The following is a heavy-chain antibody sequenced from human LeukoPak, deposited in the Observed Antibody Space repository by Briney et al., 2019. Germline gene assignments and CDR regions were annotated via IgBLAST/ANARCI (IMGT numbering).Heavy chain of an antibody. CDR3: ARVGGYSYGYAFDY. Sequence: GGTLRLSCAASGFTFSSYGMSWVRQAPGKGLEWVANIKQDGSEKYYVDSVKGRFTISRDNAKNSLYLQMNSLRAEDTAVYYCARVGGYSYGYAFDYWGQGTLVTVSS. CDR1: GFTFSSYG. J-gene: IGHJ4*02. V-gene: IGHV3-7*01. CDR2: IKQDGSEK. D-gene: IGHD5-18*01.